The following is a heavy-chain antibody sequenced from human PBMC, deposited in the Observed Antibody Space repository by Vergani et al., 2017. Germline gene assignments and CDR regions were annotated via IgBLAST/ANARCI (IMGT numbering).Heavy chain of an antibody. CDR3: AKSLDGVSWFDP. D-gene: IGHD2-8*01. CDR1: GFTFSSYG. V-gene: IGHV3-30*18. CDR2: ISYDGSNK. Sequence: VQLLESGGGLVQPGGSLRLSCAASGFTFSSYGMHWVRQAPGKGLEWVAVISYDGSNKYYADSVKGRFTISRDNSKNTLYLQMNSLRAEDTAVYYCAKSLDGVSWFDPWGQGTLVTVSS. J-gene: IGHJ5*02.